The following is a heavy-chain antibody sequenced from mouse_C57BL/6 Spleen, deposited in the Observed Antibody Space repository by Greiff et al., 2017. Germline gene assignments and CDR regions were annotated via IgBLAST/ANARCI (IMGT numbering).Heavy chain of an antibody. Sequence: VQLVESGGGLVQPGGSLSLSCAASGFTFTDYYMSWVRQPPGKALEWLGFIRNKANGYTTEYSASVKGRFTISRDNSQSILYLQMNALRAEDSATYYCARYNDWGYFDYWGQGTTLTVSS. CDR1: GFTFTDYY. J-gene: IGHJ2*01. CDR3: ARYNDWGYFDY. CDR2: IRNKANGYTT. V-gene: IGHV7-3*01. D-gene: IGHD4-1*01.